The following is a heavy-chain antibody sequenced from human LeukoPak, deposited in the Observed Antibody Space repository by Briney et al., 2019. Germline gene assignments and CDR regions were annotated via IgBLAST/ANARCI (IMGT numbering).Heavy chain of an antibody. CDR1: GFTFSSYT. D-gene: IGHD4-17*01. V-gene: IGHV3-23*01. CDR3: ARDLYGDYGSNYDL. CDR2: ISGSGAST. J-gene: IGHJ2*01. Sequence: GGSLRLSCAASGFTFSSYTMSWVRQAPGKGLEWVSTISGSGASTYYADSVKGRFTISRDNSKNTLYLQMNSLRAEDTAVYYCARDLYGDYGSNYDLWGRGTLVTVSS.